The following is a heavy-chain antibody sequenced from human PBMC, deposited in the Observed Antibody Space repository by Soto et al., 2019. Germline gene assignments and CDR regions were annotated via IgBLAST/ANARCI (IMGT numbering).Heavy chain of an antibody. J-gene: IGHJ5*02. CDR3: VRQAVRAWGRIDA. V-gene: IGHV4-39*01. CDR2: IYHSGIT. D-gene: IGHD7-27*01. Sequence: SETLSLTCAVSGASISSSTYYWGWVRQPPWKGLEWIGTIYHSGITYDNPSLKSRVTMFEDTSQNHFSLKMTFVTAADTAVYYCVRQAVRAWGRIDAWGQGXLVTVYS. CDR1: GASISSSTYY.